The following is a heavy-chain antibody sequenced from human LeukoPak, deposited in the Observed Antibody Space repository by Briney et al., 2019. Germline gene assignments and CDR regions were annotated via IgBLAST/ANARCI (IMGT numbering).Heavy chain of an antibody. CDR1: GYTFTSYD. CDR3: ARGGVSETVATYYYYMDV. D-gene: IGHD4-11*01. J-gene: IGHJ6*03. CDR2: MNPNSGNT. V-gene: IGHV1-8*03. Sequence: ASVKVSCKASGYTFTSYDINWVRQATGQGLEWMGWMNPNSGNTGYAQKFQGRVTITRNTSISTAYMELSSLRSEDTAVYYCARGGVSETVATYYYYMDVWGKGTTVTVSS.